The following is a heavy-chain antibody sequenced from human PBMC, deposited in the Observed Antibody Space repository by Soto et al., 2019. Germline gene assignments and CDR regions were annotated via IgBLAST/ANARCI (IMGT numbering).Heavy chain of an antibody. D-gene: IGHD3-22*01. J-gene: IGHJ4*02. CDR1: GYTFTSYG. CDR2: ISAYNGNT. CDR3: ATPGRDYDSSGYLNY. V-gene: IGHV1-18*01. Sequence: ASVKVSCKASGYTFTSYGISWGRPGPGQGLEWMGWISAYNGNTNYAQKLQGRVTMTTDTSTSTAYMELRSLRSDDTAVYYCATPGRDYDSSGYLNYWGQGTLVTVS.